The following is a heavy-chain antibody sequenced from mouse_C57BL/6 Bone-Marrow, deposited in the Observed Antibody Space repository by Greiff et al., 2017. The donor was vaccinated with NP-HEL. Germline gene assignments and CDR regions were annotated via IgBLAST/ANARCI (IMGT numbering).Heavy chain of an antibody. CDR2: IDPENGDT. CDR1: GFNIKDDY. J-gene: IGHJ3*01. Sequence: VQLQQSGAELVRPGASVKLSCTASGFNIKDDYMHWVKQRPEQGLEWIGWIDPENGDTDYASKFQGKATITADTSSNTAYLQLSSLTSEETAVYYCITIYYSNCGAYWGQGTLVTVSA. V-gene: IGHV14-4*01. D-gene: IGHD2-5*01. CDR3: ITIYYSNCGAY.